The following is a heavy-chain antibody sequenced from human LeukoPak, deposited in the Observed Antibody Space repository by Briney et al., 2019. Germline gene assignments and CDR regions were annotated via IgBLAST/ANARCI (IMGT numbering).Heavy chain of an antibody. D-gene: IGHD5-18*01. Sequence: PGGSLRLSCAASGFTFSSYWMTWVRQAPGKGLEWVSSISSSSIYIYYADSVKGRFTISRDNAKNSLYLQMNSLRAEDTAVYYCASGRYNYGYIYDYWGQGTLVTVSS. CDR3: ASGRYNYGYIYDY. CDR1: GFTFSSYW. CDR2: ISSSSIYI. V-gene: IGHV3-21*01. J-gene: IGHJ4*02.